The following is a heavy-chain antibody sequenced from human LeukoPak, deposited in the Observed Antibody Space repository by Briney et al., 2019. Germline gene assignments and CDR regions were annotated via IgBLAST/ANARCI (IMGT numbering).Heavy chain of an antibody. J-gene: IGHJ6*02. Sequence: ASVKVSCKASGYTFTRYQMHWVRQAPGQGLEWMGKINPSGGATSYSQKLQGRVTMTRDTSTNPVFMELSSLRSEDTAVYYCARDGGHRYYDFWSGSLSYYYGMDVWGQGTTVTVSS. CDR3: ARDGGHRYYDFWSGSLSYYYGMDV. CDR2: INPSGGAT. D-gene: IGHD3-3*01. CDR1: GYTFTRYQ. V-gene: IGHV1-46*01.